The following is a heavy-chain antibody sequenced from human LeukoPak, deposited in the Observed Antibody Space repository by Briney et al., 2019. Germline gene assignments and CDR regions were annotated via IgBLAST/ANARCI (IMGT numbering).Heavy chain of an antibody. CDR1: GYTFTSYA. CDR2: INTNTGNP. CDR3: ASQAVAGTIIRGNSYDYYMDV. J-gene: IGHJ6*03. Sequence: ASVKVSCKASGYTFTSYAMNWVRQAPGQGLEWMGWINTNTGNPTYAQGFTGRFVFSLDTSVSTAYLQISSLKAEDTAVYYCASQAVAGTIIRGNSYDYYMDVWGKGTTVTVSS. D-gene: IGHD6-19*01. V-gene: IGHV7-4-1*02.